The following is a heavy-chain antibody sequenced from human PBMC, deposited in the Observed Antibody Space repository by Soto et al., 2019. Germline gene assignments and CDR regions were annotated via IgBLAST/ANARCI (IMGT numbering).Heavy chain of an antibody. D-gene: IGHD3-22*01. CDR1: EDTFRNYA. J-gene: IGHJ2*01. CDR2: IIPIFGTA. Sequence: QVELVQSGAEVKKPGSSVKVSCQTSEDTFRNYAISWVRQAPGQGLEWMGGIIPIFGTANYAQKLQGRVTITADTSANTVYLELSSLRSEDTAVYYCASTKYDTSAYYYWYLGLWGRGSLVNVSS. CDR3: ASTKYDTSAYYYWYLGL. V-gene: IGHV1-69*06.